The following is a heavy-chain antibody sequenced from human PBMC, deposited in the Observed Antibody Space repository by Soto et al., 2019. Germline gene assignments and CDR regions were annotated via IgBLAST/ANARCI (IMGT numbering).Heavy chain of an antibody. D-gene: IGHD2-15*01. Sequence: GGSLRLSCAASGFTFSSYDMHWVRQATGKGLEWVSAIGTAGDTYYPGSVKGRFTISRENAKNSLYLQMNSLRAGDTAVYYCARGPSCSGGSCYIWYAFDIWGQGTMVTVSS. CDR3: ARGPSCSGGSCYIWYAFDI. V-gene: IGHV3-13*01. CDR2: IGTAGDT. J-gene: IGHJ3*02. CDR1: GFTFSSYD.